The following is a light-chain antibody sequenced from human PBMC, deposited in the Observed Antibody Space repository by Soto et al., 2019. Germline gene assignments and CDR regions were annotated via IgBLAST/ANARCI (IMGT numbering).Light chain of an antibody. V-gene: IGLV1-44*01. Sequence: QSALTQPPSASGTPGQRVTISCSGSNSNIGSYSVNWYRHLPGTAPKLLVFSDDQRPSGVPDRFSGSKSGPSASLAISGLQSEDEADYYCAAWDDSLNGPVFGGGTKVTVL. CDR3: AAWDDSLNGPV. J-gene: IGLJ2*01. CDR1: NSNIGSYS. CDR2: SDD.